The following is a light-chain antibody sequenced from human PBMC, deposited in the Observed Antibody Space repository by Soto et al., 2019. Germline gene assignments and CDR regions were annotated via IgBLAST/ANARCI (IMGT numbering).Light chain of an antibody. Sequence: DIQMTQSPSTLSASVGDRVTITCRASQSISSWLAWYQQKPGKAPKLLIYGASSLESGVPSRFSGSGSVPEFTLTIDSLQTDDFATYYCQQYSSSSPTFGQGTKREI. CDR1: QSISSW. J-gene: IGKJ2*01. V-gene: IGKV1-5*01. CDR3: QQYSSSSPT. CDR2: GAS.